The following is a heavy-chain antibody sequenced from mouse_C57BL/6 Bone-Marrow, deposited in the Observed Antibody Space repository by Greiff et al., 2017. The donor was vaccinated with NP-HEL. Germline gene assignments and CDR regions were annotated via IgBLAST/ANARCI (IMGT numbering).Heavy chain of an antibody. CDR3: ARRPYAMDY. CDR1: GFTFSSYG. CDR2: ISSGGSYT. V-gene: IGHV5-6*02. Sequence: EVKVVESGGDLVKPGGSLKLSCAASGFTFSSYGMSWVRQTPDKRLEWVATISSGGSYTYYPDSVKGRFTISRDNAKNTLYLRMSSLKSEDTAMYYCARRPYAMDYWGQGTSVTVSS. J-gene: IGHJ4*01.